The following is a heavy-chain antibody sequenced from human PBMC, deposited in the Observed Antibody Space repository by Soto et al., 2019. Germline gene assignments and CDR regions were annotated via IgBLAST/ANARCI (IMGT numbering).Heavy chain of an antibody. V-gene: IGHV3-23*01. CDR3: PKSPVTNGVCNSHLDS. D-gene: IGHD2-8*01. CDR2: ISGSGGRT. CDR1: GFTFSSYA. Sequence: EVQLLESGGGLVQPGGSLRLSCAASGFTFSSYAMNWVRQAPGKGLEWVSGISGSGGRTKYADSVKGRFTFSRDNSKNTVYRQRNALRPGDTAKYYLPKSPVTNGVCNSHLDSGGRGTLFT. J-gene: IGHJ4*02.